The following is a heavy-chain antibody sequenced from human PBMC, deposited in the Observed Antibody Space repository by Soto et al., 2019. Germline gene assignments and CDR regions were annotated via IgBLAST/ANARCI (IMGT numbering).Heavy chain of an antibody. CDR3: AKGLDRASLDF. CDR1: GFTFSTHT. CDR2: LTADSDDT. Sequence: EVQLLESGGTSVQPGGSLRLSCVASGFTFSTHTMNWVRQAPGKGLEWVSRLTADSDDTSYADSIKGRFTISRDNSKNTLYLQMNSVRAEDTAIYYCAKGLDRASLDFWGQGALVTVSS. D-gene: IGHD1-1*01. V-gene: IGHV3-23*01. J-gene: IGHJ4*02.